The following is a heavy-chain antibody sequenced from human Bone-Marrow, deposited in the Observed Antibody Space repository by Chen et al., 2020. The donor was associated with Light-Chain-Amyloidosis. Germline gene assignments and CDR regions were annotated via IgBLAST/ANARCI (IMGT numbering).Heavy chain of an antibody. D-gene: IGHD5-18*01. CDR3: AQLYSYGRPFNH. CDR2: VRFDGSDK. CDR1: GFVFTTYG. Sequence: GESGGGVVRPGRSLRLSCTVSGFVFTTYGFQWVRQAPGKGLEWVSFVRFDGSDKYYADSVKGRFTISRDDSKNTLYLQMSRLRVEDTAMYYCAQLYSYGRPFNHWGQGTLVSVSS. V-gene: IGHV3-30*02. J-gene: IGHJ4*02.